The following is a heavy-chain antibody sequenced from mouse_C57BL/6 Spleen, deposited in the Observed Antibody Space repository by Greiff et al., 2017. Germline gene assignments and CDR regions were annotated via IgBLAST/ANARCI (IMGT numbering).Heavy chain of an antibody. V-gene: IGHV1-64*01. CDR2: IHPNSGST. D-gene: IGHD2-4*01. Sequence: VQLQQPGAELVKPGASVKLSCKASGYTFTSYWMHWVKQRPGQGLEWIGMIHPNSGSTNYNEKFKSKATLTVDKSSSPAYMQLSSLTSEDSAVYDGARALYDDDDGWFAYWGQGTLVTVSA. CDR1: GYTFTSYW. CDR3: ARALYDDDDGWFAY. J-gene: IGHJ3*01.